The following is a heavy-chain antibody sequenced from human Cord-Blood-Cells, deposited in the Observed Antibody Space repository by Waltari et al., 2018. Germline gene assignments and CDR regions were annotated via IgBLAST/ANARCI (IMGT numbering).Heavy chain of an antibody. CDR2: INHSGST. CDR1: GGSFSGYY. D-gene: IGHD3-10*01. CDR3: ARNYGSGSPFDY. V-gene: IGHV4-34*01. Sequence: QVQLQQWGAGLLKPSETLSLTCAVYGGSFSGYYWSWIRQPPGKGLEWIGEINHSGSTNYTPSLKSRVTISVDTSKNQFSLKLSSVTAADTAVYYCARNYGSGSPFDYWGQGTLVTVSS. J-gene: IGHJ4*02.